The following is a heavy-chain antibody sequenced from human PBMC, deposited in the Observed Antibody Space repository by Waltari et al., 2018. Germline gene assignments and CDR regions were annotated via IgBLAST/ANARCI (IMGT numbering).Heavy chain of an antibody. Sequence: QLQMVQSGREVKKPGTSVTVSCKASGFRFSNSAVQWGRQDRGPRLEWIGGIVVAKGNTNYAQKFQERVTMARDTSTRTAYMELSSLTSEDTAIYYCAAAGISGSYYAFDYWAQGALVTVSS. D-gene: IGHD1-26*01. J-gene: IGHJ4*02. CDR1: GFRFSNSA. V-gene: IGHV1-58*01. CDR2: IVVAKGNT. CDR3: AAAGISGSYYAFDY.